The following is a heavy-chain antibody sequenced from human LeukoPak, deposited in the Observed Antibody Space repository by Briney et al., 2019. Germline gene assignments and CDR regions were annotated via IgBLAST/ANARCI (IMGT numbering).Heavy chain of an antibody. CDR1: GYTFTSYY. V-gene: IGHV1-46*01. J-gene: IGHJ6*02. CDR3: VGYEIYGMDV. CDR2: INPSGGST. Sequence: ASVKVSCKASGYTFTSYYMHWVRQAPGQGLEWMGIINPSGGSTSYAQKFQGRVTMTRDTSTSTVYVELSSLRSEDTAVYYCVGYEIYGMDVWGQGTTVTVSS. D-gene: IGHD5-12*01.